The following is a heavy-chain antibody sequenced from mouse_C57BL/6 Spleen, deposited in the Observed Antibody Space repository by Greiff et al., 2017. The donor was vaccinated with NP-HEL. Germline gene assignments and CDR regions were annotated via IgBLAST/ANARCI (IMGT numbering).Heavy chain of an antibody. CDR3: ARPDPNYAMDY. CDR1: GYTFTSYG. J-gene: IGHJ4*01. V-gene: IGHV1-81*01. Sequence: VQLVESGAELARPGASVKLSCKASGYTFTSYGISWVKQRTGQGLEWIGEIYPRSGNTYYNEKFKGKATLTADKSSSTAYMELRSLTSEDSAVYFCARPDPNYAMDYWGQGTSVTVSS. CDR2: IYPRSGNT.